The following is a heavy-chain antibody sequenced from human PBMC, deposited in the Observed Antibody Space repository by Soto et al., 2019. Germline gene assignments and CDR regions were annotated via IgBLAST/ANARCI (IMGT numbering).Heavy chain of an antibody. CDR3: ARGEVRYFDWSPVDFDY. D-gene: IGHD3-9*01. CDR1: GFTFSSYS. J-gene: IGHJ4*02. Sequence: GGSLRFSCAASGFTFSSYSMNWVRQAPGKGLEWVSSISSSSSYIYYADSVKGRFTISRDNAKNSLYLQMNSLRAEDTAVYYCARGEVRYFDWSPVDFDYWGQGTLVTVSS. V-gene: IGHV3-21*01. CDR2: ISSSSSYI.